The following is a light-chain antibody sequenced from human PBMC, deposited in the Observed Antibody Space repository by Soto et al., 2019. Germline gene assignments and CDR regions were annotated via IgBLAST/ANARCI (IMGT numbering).Light chain of an antibody. CDR3: SSSTGIYHYLV. J-gene: IGLJ3*02. CDR2: GVS. CDR1: SSDVGGYKY. Sequence: QSALTQPASVSGSPGQSITISCTGTSSDVGGYKYVSWYQHHPGKAPKLMIYGVSDRPSGVPDRFSGSKSGYTASLTVSGLQTEDEAFYYCSSSTGIYHYLVFGGGTKLTVL. V-gene: IGLV2-8*01.